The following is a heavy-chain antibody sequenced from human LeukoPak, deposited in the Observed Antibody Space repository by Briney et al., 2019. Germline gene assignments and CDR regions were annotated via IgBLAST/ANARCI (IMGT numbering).Heavy chain of an antibody. Sequence: SETLSLTCTVSGVSISSYWSWIRQPAGKGLEWIGRIYGSGTTTYNPSLKSRVSMSIDTSKNQLSRTLMSVTAADTAVYYCARDSGTTGEVKFDPWGERNLVTVSS. CDR1: GVSISSY. J-gene: IGHJ5*02. V-gene: IGHV4-4*07. D-gene: IGHD3-10*01. CDR2: IYGSGTT. CDR3: ARDSGTTGEVKFDP.